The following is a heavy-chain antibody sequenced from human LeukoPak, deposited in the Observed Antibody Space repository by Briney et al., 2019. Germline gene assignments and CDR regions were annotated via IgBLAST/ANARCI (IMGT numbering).Heavy chain of an antibody. J-gene: IGHJ3*02. CDR1: GGSISSYY. CDR2: IYYSGST. Sequence: SETLSLTCTVSGGSISSYYWSWIRQPPGKGLEWIGYIYYSGSTNYNPSPKSRVTISVDTSKNQFSLKLSSVTAADTAVYYCASTVVTPEDAFDIWGQGTMVTVSS. CDR3: ASTVVTPEDAFDI. D-gene: IGHD4-23*01. V-gene: IGHV4-59*01.